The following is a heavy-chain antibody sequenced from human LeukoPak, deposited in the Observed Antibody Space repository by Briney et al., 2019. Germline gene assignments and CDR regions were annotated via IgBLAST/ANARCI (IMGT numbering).Heavy chain of an antibody. CDR3: ARHLWFGELNAFDI. J-gene: IGHJ3*02. V-gene: IGHV4-59*01. D-gene: IGHD3-10*01. CDR1: GGSISSYH. Sequence: SETLSLTCTVSGGSISSYHWSWIRQPPGKGLEWIGYIYYSGSTNYNPSLKSRVTISVDTSKNQFSLKLSSVTAADTAVYYCARHLWFGELNAFDIWGQGTMVTVSS. CDR2: IYYSGST.